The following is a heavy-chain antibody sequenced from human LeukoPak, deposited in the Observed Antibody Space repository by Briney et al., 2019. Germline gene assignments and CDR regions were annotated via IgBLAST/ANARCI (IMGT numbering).Heavy chain of an antibody. CDR2: ISSSGSYK. Sequence: GGSLRLSCAASGFTFNSYTMNWVRQAPGKGLEWVSSISSSGSYKYYADSVKGRFTISRDNSKNTLYLQMNSLRVEDTAVYYCAKSFGPVIAAAGTGADWGQGTLVTVSS. CDR1: GFTFNSYT. D-gene: IGHD6-13*01. J-gene: IGHJ4*02. V-gene: IGHV3-21*04. CDR3: AKSFGPVIAAAGTGAD.